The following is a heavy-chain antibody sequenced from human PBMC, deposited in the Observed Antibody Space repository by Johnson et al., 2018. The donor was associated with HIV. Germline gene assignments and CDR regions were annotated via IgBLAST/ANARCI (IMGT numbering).Heavy chain of an antibody. CDR1: GFTFSNYD. CDR3: ARDYYDMPWGYDAFDI. J-gene: IGHJ3*02. V-gene: IGHV3-13*01. D-gene: IGHD3-22*01. Sequence: VQLVESGGGLIQPGGSLRLSCAASGFTFSNYDMYWVRQATGKGLEWVSAIGTAGDTYYPGSVKGRFTISRDNAKNSLYLQMNSLRAEDTAVYYCARDYYDMPWGYDAFDIWGQGTMVTVSS. CDR2: IGTAGDT.